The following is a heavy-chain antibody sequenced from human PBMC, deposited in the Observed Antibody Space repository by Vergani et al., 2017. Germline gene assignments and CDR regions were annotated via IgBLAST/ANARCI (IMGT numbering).Heavy chain of an antibody. CDR1: GFTFSDYW. D-gene: IGHD1-26*01. CDR2: IKQDGSEK. V-gene: IGHV3-7*01. J-gene: IGHJ6*03. Sequence: EVQLVESGGGLVQPGGSLRLSCAASGFTFSDYWMTWVRQAPGTGLEWVANIKQDGSEKYYVDSVKGRFTISRDNSKNTLYLQMNSLRAEDTAVYYCAKDPRYRPTTNYYYMDVWGKGTTVTVSS. CDR3: AKDPRYRPTTNYYYMDV.